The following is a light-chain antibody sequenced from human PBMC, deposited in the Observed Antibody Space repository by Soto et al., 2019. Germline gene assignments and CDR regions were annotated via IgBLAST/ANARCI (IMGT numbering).Light chain of an antibody. J-gene: IGLJ1*01. CDR3: SSYTNINTRACV. V-gene: IGLV2-14*01. CDR2: EVT. CDR1: SGDIGSYNR. Sequence: QSALTQPASVSGSPGQSPPLSCPGTSGDIGSYNRVSWYQQHPGKAPKLIIYEVTDRPSGVSNRFSGSKSGNTASLTISGLQAEDEAEYYCSSYTNINTRACVFGTGTKLTVL.